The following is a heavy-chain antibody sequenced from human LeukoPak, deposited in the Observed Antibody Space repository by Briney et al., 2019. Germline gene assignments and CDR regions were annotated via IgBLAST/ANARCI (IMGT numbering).Heavy chain of an antibody. Sequence: PGRSLRLSCADSGFSFSNYAIHWVRQAPGKGLEWVAGVSYDGSNKYYADSVKGRFTISRDNSKNTLYLQMNSLRAEDTAVYYCARDLGIAAAGRSNWFDPWGQGTLVTVSS. CDR3: ARDLGIAAAGRSNWFDP. J-gene: IGHJ5*02. D-gene: IGHD6-13*01. V-gene: IGHV3-30-3*01. CDR1: GFSFSNYA. CDR2: VSYDGSNK.